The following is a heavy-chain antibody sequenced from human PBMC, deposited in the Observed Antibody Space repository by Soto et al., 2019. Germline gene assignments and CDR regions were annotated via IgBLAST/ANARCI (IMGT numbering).Heavy chain of an antibody. CDR1: GFTFSRYA. CDR3: ARDLSITKLTSNGFDP. J-gene: IGHJ5*02. Sequence: GGSLRLSCAASGFTFSRYAMHWVRQAPGKGLEWVAVISYDGSNKYYADSVKGRFTISRDNSKNTLYLQMNSLRAEDTAVYYCARDLSITKLTSNGFDPWGQGTLVTVSS. D-gene: IGHD3-3*01. V-gene: IGHV3-30*04. CDR2: ISYDGSNK.